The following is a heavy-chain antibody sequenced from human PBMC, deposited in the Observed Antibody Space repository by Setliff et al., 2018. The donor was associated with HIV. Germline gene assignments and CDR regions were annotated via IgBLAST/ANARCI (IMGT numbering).Heavy chain of an antibody. J-gene: IGHJ4*02. CDR3: AGSTSFDPTFDY. Sequence: ASVKVSCKASGDTVIRYAISWVRLAPGQGLEWMGGIIPIFETPNYARKFQDRVTITADESTNTGYMELSSLTSEDTAVYYCAGSTSFDPTFDYWGQGTLVTVSS. CDR2: IIPIFETP. D-gene: IGHD3-9*01. V-gene: IGHV1-69*13. CDR1: GDTVIRYA.